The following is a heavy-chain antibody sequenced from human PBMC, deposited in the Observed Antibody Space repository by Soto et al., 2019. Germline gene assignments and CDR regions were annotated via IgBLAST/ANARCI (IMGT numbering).Heavy chain of an antibody. CDR2: IWYDGSNK. V-gene: IGHV3-33*01. Sequence: GGSLRLSCAASGFTFSSYGMHWVRQAPGKGLEWVAVIWYDGSNKYYADSVKGRFTISRDNSKNTLYLQMNSLRAEDTAVYYCAREGGYDFWSAYDFDYWGQGPLVTVSS. J-gene: IGHJ4*02. CDR1: GFTFSSYG. D-gene: IGHD3-3*01. CDR3: AREGGYDFWSAYDFDY.